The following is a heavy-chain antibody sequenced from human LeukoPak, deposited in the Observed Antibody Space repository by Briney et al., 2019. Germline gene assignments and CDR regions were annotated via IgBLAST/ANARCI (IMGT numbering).Heavy chain of an antibody. Sequence: GGSLRLSCAASGFTFSSYGMHWVRQAPGKGLEWVAFIRYDGSGKDYVDSVKGRFTISRDNSKNTLYLQMNSLRAEDTAAYYCAKDRDKGNYYFDYWGQGTLVTVSS. CDR3: AKDRDKGNYYFDY. D-gene: IGHD1-7*01. CDR1: GFTFSSYG. V-gene: IGHV3-30*02. J-gene: IGHJ4*02. CDR2: IRYDGSGK.